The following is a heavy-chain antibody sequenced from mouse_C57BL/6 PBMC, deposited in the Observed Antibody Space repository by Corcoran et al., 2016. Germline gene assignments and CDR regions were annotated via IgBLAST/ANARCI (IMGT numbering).Heavy chain of an antibody. D-gene: IGHD2-10*02. CDR2: INPNNGGT. Sequence: EVQLQQSGPELVKPGASVKISCKASGYTFTDYYMNWVKQSHGKSLEWIGDINPNNGGTSYNQKFKGKATLTVDKSSSTAYMELRSLTSEDSAVYYCAREYGNGYFDVWGTGTTVTVSS. CDR1: GYTFTDYY. J-gene: IGHJ1*03. V-gene: IGHV1-26*01. CDR3: AREYGNGYFDV.